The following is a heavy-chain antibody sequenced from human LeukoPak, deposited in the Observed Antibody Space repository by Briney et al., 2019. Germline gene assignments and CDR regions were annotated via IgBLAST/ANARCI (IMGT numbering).Heavy chain of an antibody. J-gene: IGHJ4*02. CDR2: IIPIFGTA. CDR3: ARESGYCSSTSCFPFDY. V-gene: IGHV1-69*01. CDR1: GGTFSSYA. Sequence: ASVKVSCNASGGTFSSYAISWVRQAPGQGLEWMGGIIPIFGTANYAQKFQGRVTITADESTSTAYMELSSLRSEDTAVYYCARESGYCSSTSCFPFDYWGQGTLVTVSS. D-gene: IGHD2-2*01.